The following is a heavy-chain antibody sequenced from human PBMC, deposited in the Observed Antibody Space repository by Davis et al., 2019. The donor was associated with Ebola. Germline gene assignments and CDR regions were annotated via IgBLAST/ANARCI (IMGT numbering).Heavy chain of an antibody. D-gene: IGHD5-12*01. Sequence: GESLKISCAASGVTFSSYSLHWVRQAPGKGLEWVSFISSSSRDIYYTDSVKGRFTISRDNANNSLFLQMNSLRVEDTAVYYCARDLYKKRGYPSYLDFWGQGTLVTVSS. CDR3: ARDLYKKRGYPSYLDF. CDR2: ISSSSRDI. J-gene: IGHJ4*02. CDR1: GVTFSSYS. V-gene: IGHV3-21*01.